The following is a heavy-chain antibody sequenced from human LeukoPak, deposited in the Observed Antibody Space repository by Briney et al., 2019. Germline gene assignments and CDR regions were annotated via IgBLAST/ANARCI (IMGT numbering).Heavy chain of an antibody. V-gene: IGHV3-21*01. J-gene: IGHJ6*03. CDR2: ISSSSSYI. D-gene: IGHD3-10*01. CDR1: GFTFSSYS. Sequence: GGSLRLSCAASGFTFSSYSMNWVRQAPGKGLEWVSSISSSSSYIYYADSVKGRFTISRDNAKNSLYLQMNSLRAEDTAVYYCAGEVTYYYGSGRGYYYMGVWGKGTTVTVSS. CDR3: AGEVTYYYGSGRGYYYMGV.